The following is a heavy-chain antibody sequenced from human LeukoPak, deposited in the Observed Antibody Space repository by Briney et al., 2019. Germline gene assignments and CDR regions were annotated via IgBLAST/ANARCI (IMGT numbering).Heavy chain of an antibody. CDR2: INPEGSVT. Sequence: GGSLRLSCVASGFTFSSHWMSWVRQAPGKGLEWVADINPEGSVTDYVDSVKGRFIISRDNAWNSLYLQMNGLRAADTALYYCVRGIDSWGQGTLVTVSS. CDR1: GFTFSSHW. V-gene: IGHV3-7*04. J-gene: IGHJ4*02. CDR3: VRGIDS.